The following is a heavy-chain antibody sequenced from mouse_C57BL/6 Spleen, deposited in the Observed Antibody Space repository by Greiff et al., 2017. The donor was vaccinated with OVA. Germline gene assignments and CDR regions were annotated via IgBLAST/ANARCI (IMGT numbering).Heavy chain of an antibody. Sequence: EVQRVESGPGLVKPSQSLSLTCSVTGYSITSGYYWNWIRQFPGNKLEWMGYISYDGSNNYNPSLKNRISITRDTSKNQFFLKLNSVTTEDTATYYCARDSTIYYYGSSGAWFAYWGQGTLVTVSA. CDR1: GYSITSGYY. V-gene: IGHV3-6*01. D-gene: IGHD1-1*01. J-gene: IGHJ3*01. CDR2: ISYDGSN. CDR3: ARDSTIYYYGSSGAWFAY.